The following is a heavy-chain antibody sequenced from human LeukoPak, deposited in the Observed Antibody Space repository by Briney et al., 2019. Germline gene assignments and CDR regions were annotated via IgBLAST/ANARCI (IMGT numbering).Heavy chain of an antibody. Sequence: ASVKVSCKASGYTFTSYYMHWVRQAPGQGLEWMGIINPSGGSTSYAQKFQGRVTMTRDTSTSTVYMELSSLRSEDTAVYYCVRTNYSNYERYYFDYWGQGTLVTVSS. J-gene: IGHJ4*02. CDR3: VRTNYSNYERYYFDY. CDR1: GYTFTSYY. D-gene: IGHD4-11*01. V-gene: IGHV1-46*01. CDR2: INPSGGST.